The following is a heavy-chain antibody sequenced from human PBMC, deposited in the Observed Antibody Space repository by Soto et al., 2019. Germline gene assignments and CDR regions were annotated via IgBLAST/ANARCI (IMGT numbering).Heavy chain of an antibody. V-gene: IGHV4-34*01. CDR1: GGSFSGYY. J-gene: IGHJ3*02. Sequence: QVQLQQWGAGLLKPSETLSLTCAVYGGSFSGYYRSWIRQPPGKGLEWIGEINHSGSTNYNPSLKSRVTISVDTSKNQFSLKLSSVTAADTAVYYCARYGSSSSYDAFDIWGQGTMVTVSS. CDR2: INHSGST. D-gene: IGHD6-6*01. CDR3: ARYGSSSSYDAFDI.